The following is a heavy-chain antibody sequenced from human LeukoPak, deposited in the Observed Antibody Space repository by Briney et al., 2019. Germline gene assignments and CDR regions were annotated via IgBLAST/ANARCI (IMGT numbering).Heavy chain of an antibody. CDR3: ANLWKYYDKSSFDY. V-gene: IGHV3-74*01. D-gene: IGHD3-22*01. J-gene: IGHJ4*02. CDR1: GFTFSSYW. CDR2: INSDGSST. Sequence: PGGSLRLSCAAPGFTFSSYWMPWVRQAPGKGLVWVSRINSDGSSTSYADSVKGRFTIPRQNSKNTLCLQMNSLRAEDTAVYYCANLWKYYDKSSFDYWGQGTLVTVSS.